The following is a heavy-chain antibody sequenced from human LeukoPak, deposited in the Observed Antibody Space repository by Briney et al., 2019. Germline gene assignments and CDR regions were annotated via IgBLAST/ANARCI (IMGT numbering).Heavy chain of an antibody. CDR1: GLSFSNYA. CDR2: IGGSGGNI. D-gene: IGHD3-10*01. CDR3: ARDSGGY. V-gene: IGHV3-23*01. Sequence: GGSLRLSCAASGLSFSNYAMYWVRQAPGKGLEWVSAIGGSGGNIFYTDSVKGRFTISRDNSKNTLYLQMNSLRAEDTAVYYCARDSGGYWGQGTLVTVSS. J-gene: IGHJ4*02.